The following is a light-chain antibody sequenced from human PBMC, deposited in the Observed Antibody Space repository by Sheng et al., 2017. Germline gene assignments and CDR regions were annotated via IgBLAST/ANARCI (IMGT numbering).Light chain of an antibody. CDR1: NIRSKS. J-gene: IGLJ3*02. CDR3: QVWDSISDHPNWV. CDR2: DGS. V-gene: IGLV3-21*02. Sequence: SYVLTQPPSVSVAPGQTARITCGGNNIRSKSVHWYQQKPGQAPVLVVYDGSDRPSGIPDRFLWLQLWEHGHLTISRVEAGDEADYYCQVWDSISDHPNWVFGGGTKLTVL.